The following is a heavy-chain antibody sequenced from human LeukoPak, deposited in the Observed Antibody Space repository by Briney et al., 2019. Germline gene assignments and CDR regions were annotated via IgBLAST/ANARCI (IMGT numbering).Heavy chain of an antibody. CDR1: GFTFTTYY. J-gene: IGHJ4*02. D-gene: IGHD2-15*01. CDR3: ARGYCTGGSWRTLEDFDY. Sequence: ASVKVSCKASGFTFTTYYMHWVRQAPGQGLEWMGVINPSGDSTSYAQKFQGRVTMTRDTSTSTVYMELTSLTSEDTAVYYCARGYCTGGSWRTLEDFDYWGQGTLVTVSS. CDR2: INPSGDST. V-gene: IGHV1-46*01.